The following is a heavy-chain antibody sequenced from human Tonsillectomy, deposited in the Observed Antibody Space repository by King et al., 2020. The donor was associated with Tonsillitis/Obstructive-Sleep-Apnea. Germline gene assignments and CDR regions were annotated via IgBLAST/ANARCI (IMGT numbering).Heavy chain of an antibody. CDR3: AKGYYYXXSGLDY. D-gene: IGHD3-22*01. CDR2: ISYDGSNK. V-gene: IGHV3-30*18. CDR1: GFTFSSYG. Sequence: VQLVESGGGVVQPGRSLRLSCAASGFTFSSYGMHWVRQAPGKGLEWVAVISYDGSNKYYADSVKGRFTISRDNSKNTLYLQMNSLRAEDTAVYYCAKGYYYXXSGLDYWGQXTLVTVS. J-gene: IGHJ4*02.